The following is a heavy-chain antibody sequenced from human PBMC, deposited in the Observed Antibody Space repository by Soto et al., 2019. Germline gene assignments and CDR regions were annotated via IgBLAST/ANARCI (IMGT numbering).Heavy chain of an antibody. J-gene: IGHJ4*02. CDR1: GGSFSGYY. Sequence: SETLSLTCAVYGGSFSGYYWSWIRQPPGKGLEWIGEINHSGSTNYNPSLKSRVTISVDTSKNQFSLKLSSVTAADTAVYYCARAMSGSYRLFDYWGQGTLVTVSS. CDR3: ARAMSGSYRLFDY. V-gene: IGHV4-34*01. D-gene: IGHD1-26*01. CDR2: INHSGST.